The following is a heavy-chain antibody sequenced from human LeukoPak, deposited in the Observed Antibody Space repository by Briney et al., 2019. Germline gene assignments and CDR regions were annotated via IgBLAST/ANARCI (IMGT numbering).Heavy chain of an antibody. CDR3: ARHNYGDYLVFYY. J-gene: IGHJ4*02. D-gene: IGHD4-17*01. CDR2: IYYSGST. CDR1: GGSISSSSYY. Sequence: SETLSLTCTVSGGSISSSSYYWGWIRQPPGKGLEWFGSIYYSGSTYYNPSLKSRVTISVDTAKNQFSLKLSSVTAADTAVYFCARHNYGDYLVFYYWGQGALVTVSS. V-gene: IGHV4-39*01.